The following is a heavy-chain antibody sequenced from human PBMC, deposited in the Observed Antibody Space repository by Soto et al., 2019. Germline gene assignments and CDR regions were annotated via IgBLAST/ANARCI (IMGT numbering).Heavy chain of an antibody. D-gene: IGHD3-10*01. CDR3: EHRRRGWGSYTFDY. J-gene: IGHJ4*02. CDR2: IHLDDDE. CDR1: GFSLTTSEAG. V-gene: IGHV2-5*02. Sequence: QITLKESGPTLVKPTQTLTLTNTFSGFSLTTSEAGLGWIRQPPGKPLEWLALIHLDDDERYNPSLENRLIIPKDTSKHQVVLSMTIMDPVDTATYYCEHRRRGWGSYTFDYWGPGTLVSVSS.